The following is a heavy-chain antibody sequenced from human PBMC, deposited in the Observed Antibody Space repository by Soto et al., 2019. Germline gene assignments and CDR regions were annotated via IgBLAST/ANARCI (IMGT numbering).Heavy chain of an antibody. D-gene: IGHD1-20*01. Sequence: SETLSLTCTVSGGSISSYYWSWIRQPPGKGLEWIGYIYYSGSTNYNPSLKSRVTISVDTSKNQFSLKLSSVTAADTAVYYCARLGITGAPVDYWGQGTLVTVSS. CDR2: IYYSGST. CDR1: GGSISSYY. J-gene: IGHJ4*02. V-gene: IGHV4-59*08. CDR3: ARLGITGAPVDY.